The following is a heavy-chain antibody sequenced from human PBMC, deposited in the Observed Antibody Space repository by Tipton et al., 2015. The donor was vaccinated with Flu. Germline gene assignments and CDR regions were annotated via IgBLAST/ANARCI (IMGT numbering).Heavy chain of an antibody. J-gene: IGHJ4*02. CDR3: ARDMPQGVVVIPPAQRVDF. V-gene: IGHV1-18*01. Sequence: QVQLVQSGAEVKKPGASVKVSCQTSGYTFTTYGISWVRQAPGQGLEWMGWISPYTGNSNHAQRFQGRVTMTTDTSTSTAFMELRSLRSDDTAIYYCARDMPQGVVVIPPAQRVDFWGQGTLVTVSS. CDR1: GYTFTTYG. D-gene: IGHD2-2*01. CDR2: ISPYTGNS.